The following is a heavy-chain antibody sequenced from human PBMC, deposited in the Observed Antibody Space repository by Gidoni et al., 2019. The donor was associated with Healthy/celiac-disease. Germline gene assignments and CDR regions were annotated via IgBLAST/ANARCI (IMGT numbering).Heavy chain of an antibody. CDR2: INPNSGGT. D-gene: IGHD5-12*01. CDR1: GYTFTGSY. J-gene: IGHJ6*02. Sequence: QVQLVQSGAEVKKPGSSVKVSCKASGYTFTGSYMHWVRQAPGQGLEWMGWINPNSGGTNYAQKFQGRVTMTRDTSISTAYMELSRLRSDDTAVYYCARDLVASYYYYYGMDVWGQGTTVTVSS. V-gene: IGHV1-2*02. CDR3: ARDLVASYYYYYGMDV.